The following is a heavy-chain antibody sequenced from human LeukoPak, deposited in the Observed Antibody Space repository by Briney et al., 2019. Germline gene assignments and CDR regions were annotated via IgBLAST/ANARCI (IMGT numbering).Heavy chain of an antibody. CDR3: ARDLGGGWYDY. Sequence: GRSLRLSCAASGFTFSSYAMHWVRQAPGKGLEWVAVISYDGSNKYYADSVKGRFTISRDNSKNTLYLQMNSLRAEDTAVYYCARDLGGGWYDYWGQGTLVTVSS. J-gene: IGHJ4*02. CDR1: GFTFSSYA. CDR2: ISYDGSNK. D-gene: IGHD6-19*01. V-gene: IGHV3-30-3*01.